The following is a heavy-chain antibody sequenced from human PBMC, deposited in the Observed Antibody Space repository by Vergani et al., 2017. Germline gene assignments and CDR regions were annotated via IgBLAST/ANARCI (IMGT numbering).Heavy chain of an antibody. D-gene: IGHD3-10*01. CDR3: ARDQGSGTNRHHYGMDV. V-gene: IGHV3-21*06. J-gene: IGHJ6*02. CDR2: ISSSGNYV. CDR1: GFTFGSYS. Sequence: EENLVESGGGLVKPGGSLRLSCVASGFTFGSYSVNWVRQAPGRGLELVSSISSSGNYVYYTASVKGRFSISRDNAKSLLSLQMNSLRADDTAVYYCARDQGSGTNRHHYGMDVWGQGTTVTVSS.